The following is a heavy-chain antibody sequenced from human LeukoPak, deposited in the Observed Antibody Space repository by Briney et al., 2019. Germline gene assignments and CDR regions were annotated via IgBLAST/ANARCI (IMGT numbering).Heavy chain of an antibody. CDR3: ARNSCPSGTCYDNRGYFDY. V-gene: IGHV4-61*02. J-gene: IGHJ4*02. Sequence: SQTLSLTCTISGGSINSATYYWTWIRQPAGKGLEWIGRIYTSGSTNYNPSLKSRVTISVDTSKNQFSLKLSSVTAADTAVYYCARNSCPSGTCYDNRGYFDYWGQGTLVTVSS. CDR2: IYTSGST. CDR1: GGSINSATYY. D-gene: IGHD2-15*01.